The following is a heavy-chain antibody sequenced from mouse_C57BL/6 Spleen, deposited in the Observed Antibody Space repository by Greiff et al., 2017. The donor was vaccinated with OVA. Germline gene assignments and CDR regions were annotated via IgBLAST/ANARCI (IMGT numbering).Heavy chain of an antibody. Sequence: QVQLQQPGAELVKPGASVKMSCKASGYTFTSYWITWVKQRPGQGLEWIGDIYPGSGSTNYNEKFKSKATLTVDTSSSTAYMQLSSLTSEDSAVYYCARLGYGYRSPGYWGKGTTLTVSS. CDR2: IYPGSGST. D-gene: IGHD2-12*01. J-gene: IGHJ2*01. V-gene: IGHV1-55*01. CDR3: ARLGYGYRSPGY. CDR1: GYTFTSYW.